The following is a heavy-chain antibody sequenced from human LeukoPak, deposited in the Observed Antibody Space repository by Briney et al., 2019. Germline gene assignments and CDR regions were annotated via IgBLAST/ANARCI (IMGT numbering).Heavy chain of an antibody. CDR1: GYTFTSYG. Sequence: ASVMVSCKASGYTFTSYGVNWVRQAPGQGLEWMGWISVYNGNTDYAQKLQGRVTMTTDTSTSTAYMELRSLRSDDTALYYCARENSGTAATDIIDYWGQGTLVTVSS. J-gene: IGHJ4*02. D-gene: IGHD6-13*01. CDR2: ISVYNGNT. V-gene: IGHV1-18*01. CDR3: ARENSGTAATDIIDY.